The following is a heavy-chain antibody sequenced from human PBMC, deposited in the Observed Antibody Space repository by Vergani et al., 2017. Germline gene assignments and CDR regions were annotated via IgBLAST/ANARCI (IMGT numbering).Heavy chain of an antibody. CDR2: IIPIFGTA. D-gene: IGHD5-12*01. CDR1: GGTFSSYA. Sequence: QVQLVQSGAEVKKPGSSVKVSCKASGGTFSSYAISWVRQAPGQGLEWMGGIIPIFGTANYAQKFQVRVTITADESTGTAYMELSSLRSEDTAVYYCARLGYRGYHEGLYYYGMDVWGQGTTVTVSS. V-gene: IGHV1-69*12. CDR3: ARLGYRGYHEGLYYYGMDV. J-gene: IGHJ6*02.